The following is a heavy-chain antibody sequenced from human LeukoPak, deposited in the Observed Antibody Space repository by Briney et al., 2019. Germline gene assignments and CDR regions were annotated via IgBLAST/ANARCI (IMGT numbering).Heavy chain of an antibody. CDR2: ISGSGGST. CDR1: GFTFSSYA. V-gene: IGHV3-23*01. CDR3: AKVHQLQRHYYYYGMDV. D-gene: IGHD2-2*01. Sequence: PGGSLRLSCAASGFTFSSYAMSWVRQAPGKGLEWVSAISGSGGSTYYADSVKGRFTISRDNSKNTLYLQMNSLRAEDTAVYYCAKVHQLQRHYYYYGMDVWGQGTTVTVSS. J-gene: IGHJ6*02.